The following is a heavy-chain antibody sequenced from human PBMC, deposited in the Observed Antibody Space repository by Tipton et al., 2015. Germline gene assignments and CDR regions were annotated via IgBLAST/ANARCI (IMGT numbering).Heavy chain of an antibody. CDR2: ISYTDNV. D-gene: IGHD5-18*01. V-gene: IGHV4-61*01. Sequence: TLSLTCNVSGGSVTSGNYYWSWIRQPPGKGLEWIGYISYTDNVHYNPSLESRVTISVDTSKNQFSLKLTSVTAADTAVYYCAQTNTPTFYFDSWGQGTLVTVSS. CDR1: GGSVTSGNYY. CDR3: AQTNTPTFYFDS. J-gene: IGHJ4*02.